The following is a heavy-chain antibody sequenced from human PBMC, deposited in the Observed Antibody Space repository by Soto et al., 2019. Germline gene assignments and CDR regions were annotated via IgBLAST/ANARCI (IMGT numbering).Heavy chain of an antibody. J-gene: IGHJ5*02. V-gene: IGHV1-2*02. Sequence: GASVKVSCKASGYPFSDNQIHWLRRAPGQGLEWMGRINPKSDDTNYAQKFQGRVTMTRDTSIDTAYLELTGLTSDDTATYYCARKHSLDYIRWGLDPWGQGTPVTVSS. CDR1: GYPFSDNQ. CDR3: ARKHSLDYIRWGLDP. CDR2: INPKSDDT. D-gene: IGHD4-4*01.